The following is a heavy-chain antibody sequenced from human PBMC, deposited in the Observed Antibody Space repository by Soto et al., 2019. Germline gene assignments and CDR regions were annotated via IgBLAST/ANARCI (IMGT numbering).Heavy chain of an antibody. CDR3: AKNQERELPRVIDF. D-gene: IGHD1-7*01. Sequence: GGSLRLSCATSGLTFSNYAMSWVRQAPGGGLEWVSSMSGSSSTTYYADSVRGRFTISRDRSKNTLYLQMSSLRAEDTALCYCAKNQERELPRVIDFWGQGALVTVSS. J-gene: IGHJ4*02. V-gene: IGHV3-23*01. CDR1: GLTFSNYA. CDR2: MSGSSSTT.